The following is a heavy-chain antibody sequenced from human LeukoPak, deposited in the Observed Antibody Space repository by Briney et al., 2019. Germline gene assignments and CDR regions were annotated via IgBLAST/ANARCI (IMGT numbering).Heavy chain of an antibody. Sequence: SETLSLTCTVSGGAISDYYWTWIRQPPGKGLEWMGYVYYSGSTNYNPSLESRVTISLDTSKSQFSLKLSSVTAADTAVYYCARDTYGIIDYWGQGTLVTVSS. J-gene: IGHJ4*02. D-gene: IGHD1-20*01. CDR1: GGAISDYY. CDR2: VYYSGST. CDR3: ARDTYGIIDY. V-gene: IGHV4-59*12.